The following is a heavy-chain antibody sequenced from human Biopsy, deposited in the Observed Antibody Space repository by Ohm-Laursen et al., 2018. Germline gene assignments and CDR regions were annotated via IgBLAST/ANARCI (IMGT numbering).Heavy chain of an antibody. CDR1: GGSISSGGSY. J-gene: IGHJ5*02. CDR2: IFNSANT. V-gene: IGHV4-31*01. Sequence: TLSLTWPVSGGSISSGGSYWSWIRQRPGKGLEWIGYIFNSANTYYNPSLKNLITISGDTSKNQFSLKLNSVTAADTAVYYCARDYDTSGYYYVSWGQGTLVTVSS. CDR3: ARDYDTSGYYYVS. D-gene: IGHD3-22*01.